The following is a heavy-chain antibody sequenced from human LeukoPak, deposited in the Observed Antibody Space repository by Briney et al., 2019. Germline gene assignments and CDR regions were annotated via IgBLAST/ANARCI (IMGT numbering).Heavy chain of an antibody. CDR2: ITHSGST. D-gene: IGHD1-14*01. CDR3: ARGPAPPNPYHYYGMDV. V-gene: IGHV4-34*01. CDR1: GGSFSRYY. J-gene: IGHJ6*02. Sequence: PSETLSLTCAVYGGSFSRYYWSWIRQSPGKGLEWIGEITHSGSTNYNPSLKSRVTISMDTSKNQFSLKVTSVTAADTAVYHCARGPAPPNPYHYYGMDVWGQGTTVTVSS.